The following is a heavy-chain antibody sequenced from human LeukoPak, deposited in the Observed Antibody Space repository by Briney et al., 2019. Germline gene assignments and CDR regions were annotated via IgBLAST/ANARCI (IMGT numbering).Heavy chain of an antibody. J-gene: IGHJ6*03. Sequence: ASVKVSCKASGHTFTGYYMHWVRQAPGQGLEWMGWINPNSGGTNYAQKFQGRVTLTRDTSISTAYMELSRLRSDDTAVYYCARDNGGNSPFYYYMDVWGKGTTVTVSS. CDR1: GHTFTGYY. D-gene: IGHD4-23*01. CDR2: INPNSGGT. V-gene: IGHV1-2*02. CDR3: ARDNGGNSPFYYYMDV.